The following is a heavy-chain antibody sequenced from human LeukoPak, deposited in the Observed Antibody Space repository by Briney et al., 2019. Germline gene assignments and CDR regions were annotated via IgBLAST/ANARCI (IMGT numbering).Heavy chain of an antibody. CDR2: MNPNSGNI. V-gene: IGHV1-8*03. CDR3: AKGSIRAGGERLDWFFSGSRRNYYMDV. CDR1: GYTFTTYD. D-gene: IGHD3/OR15-3a*01. J-gene: IGHJ6*03. Sequence: ASVKVSCKASGYTFTTYDITWVRQAPGQGLEGMGLMNPNSGNIGYAQKFQGRLTITRNTSISKAYVELRSLRSEDTAVYYCAKGSIRAGGERLDWFFSGSRRNYYMDVWGTGTTVTVSS.